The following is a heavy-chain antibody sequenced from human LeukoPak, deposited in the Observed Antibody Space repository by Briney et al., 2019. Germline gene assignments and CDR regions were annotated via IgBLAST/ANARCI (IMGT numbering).Heavy chain of an antibody. CDR3: ARDKLNEPGIAVAGTGFDY. CDR2: IKQDGSEK. V-gene: IGHV3-7*01. Sequence: GGSLRLSCAASGFTFSSYWMSWVRQAPGKGLEWVANIKQDGSEKYYVDSVKGRFTIPRDNAKNSLYLQMNSLRAEDTAVYYCARDKLNEPGIAVAGTGFDYWGQGTLVTVSS. D-gene: IGHD6-19*01. J-gene: IGHJ4*02. CDR1: GFTFSSYW.